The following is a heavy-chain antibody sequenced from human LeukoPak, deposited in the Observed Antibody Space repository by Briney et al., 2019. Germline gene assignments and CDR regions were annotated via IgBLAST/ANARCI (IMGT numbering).Heavy chain of an antibody. V-gene: IGHV3-30*03. CDR3: ARDLLAGQLGY. CDR1: GFTFSSYG. D-gene: IGHD5-18*01. J-gene: IGHJ4*02. Sequence: GGSLRLSCAASGFTFSSYGMNWVRQAPGKGLEWVAVISYDGSNKYYADSVKGRFTISRDNSKNTLYLQMNSLRAEDTAVYYCARDLLAGQLGYWGQGTLVTVSS. CDR2: ISYDGSNK.